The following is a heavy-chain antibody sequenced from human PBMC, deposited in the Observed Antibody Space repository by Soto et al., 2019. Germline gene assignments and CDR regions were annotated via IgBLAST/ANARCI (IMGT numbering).Heavy chain of an antibody. D-gene: IGHD3-16*01. CDR1: GFTFIDAW. J-gene: IGHJ4*02. V-gene: IGHV3-15*01. Sequence: EVQLVESGGGLVKPGGSLRLSCVGSGFTFIDAWMSWVRQAPGKGLEWVGRLKSETDGGTADYAEPVEGRFNISRDDSKNTLYLQMNSLKSEDTAVYYCMTAPGLNVLFWGQGARVTVSS. CDR2: LKSETDGGTA. CDR3: MTAPGLNVLF.